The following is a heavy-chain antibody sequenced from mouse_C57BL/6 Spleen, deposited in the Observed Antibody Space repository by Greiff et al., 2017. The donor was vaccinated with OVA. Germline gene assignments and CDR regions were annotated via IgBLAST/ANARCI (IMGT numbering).Heavy chain of an antibody. Sequence: EVKLMESGGDLVKPGGSLKLSCAASGFTFSSYGMSWVRQTPDKRLEWVATISSGGSYTYYPDSVKGRFTISRDNAKNTLYLQMSSLKSEDTAMYYCAREVLRSSYFDYWGQGTTLTVSS. V-gene: IGHV5-6*01. CDR2: ISSGGSYT. CDR1: GFTFSSYG. D-gene: IGHD1-1*01. CDR3: AREVLRSSYFDY. J-gene: IGHJ2*01.